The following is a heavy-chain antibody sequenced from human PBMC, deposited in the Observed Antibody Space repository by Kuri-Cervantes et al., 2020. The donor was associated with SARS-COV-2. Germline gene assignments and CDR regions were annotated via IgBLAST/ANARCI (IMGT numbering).Heavy chain of an antibody. CDR3: ARSVNDFWSGYAVSLSTNYFDY. J-gene: IGHJ4*02. Sequence: SETLSLTCSVSGGSISSGDYYWSWIRQPPGKGLEWIGYISFSGDTYSSPSLKSRLTISVDTSKNQFSLKLSSVTAADTAVYYCARSVNDFWSGYAVSLSTNYFDYWGQRTLVTVSS. CDR2: ISFSGDT. D-gene: IGHD3-3*01. V-gene: IGHV4-30-4*01. CDR1: GGSISSGDYY.